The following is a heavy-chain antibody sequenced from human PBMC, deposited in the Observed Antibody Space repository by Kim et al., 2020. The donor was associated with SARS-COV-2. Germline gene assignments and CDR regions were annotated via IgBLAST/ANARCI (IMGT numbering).Heavy chain of an antibody. CDR1: GFTFSSYW. D-gene: IGHD3-10*01. CDR3: AGGGSQKLNY. Sequence: GGSLRLSCAASGFTFSSYWMSWVRQAPGKGLEWVANIKQDGSEKYYVDSVKGRFTISRDNAQNSLYLQMNSLRAEDTALYYCAGGGSQKLNYWGQGTLVTVSS. CDR2: IKQDGSEK. J-gene: IGHJ4*02. V-gene: IGHV3-7*03.